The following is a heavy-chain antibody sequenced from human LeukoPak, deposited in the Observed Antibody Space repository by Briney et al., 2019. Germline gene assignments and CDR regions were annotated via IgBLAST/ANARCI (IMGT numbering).Heavy chain of an antibody. J-gene: IGHJ4*02. D-gene: IGHD2-15*01. CDR2: ITGSDGTT. V-gene: IGHV3-23*01. Sequence: GGSLRLSCAASGFTFSSFPMSWVRQAPGKGLEWVSAITGSDGTTYYADSVKGRFTISRDNSKNTLFLQMNSLRADDTAVYYCAKAKGPYCSGGSCLAPFDYWGQGTLVTVSS. CDR3: AKAKGPYCSGGSCLAPFDY. CDR1: GFTFSSFP.